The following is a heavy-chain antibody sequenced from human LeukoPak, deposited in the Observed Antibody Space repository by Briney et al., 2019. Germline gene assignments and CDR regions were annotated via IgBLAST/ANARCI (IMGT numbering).Heavy chain of an antibody. J-gene: IGHJ4*02. CDR3: ATYWN. V-gene: IGHV3-48*02. CDR2: IGSSSNAI. CDR1: GFTFSSYS. Sequence: GGSLRLSCAASGFTFSSYSMNWVRQAPGKGLEWVSYIGSSSNAIYYADSVKGRFTISRDNAKNSLYLQMHSLRDEVTAVYYCATYWNWGQGTLVTVSS. D-gene: IGHD2-15*01.